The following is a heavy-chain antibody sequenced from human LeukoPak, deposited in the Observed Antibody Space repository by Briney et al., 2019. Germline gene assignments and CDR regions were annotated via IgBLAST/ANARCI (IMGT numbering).Heavy chain of an antibody. Sequence: GRSLRLSCAASGFTFSSYGMHWVRQAPGKGLEWVAVISYDGSNKYYADSVKGRFTISRDNSKNTLYLQMNSLRAEDTAVYYCARAGRAYCSGGSCYSLGYWGQGTLVTVSS. CDR3: ARAGRAYCSGGSCYSLGY. CDR1: GFTFSSYG. V-gene: IGHV3-30*03. J-gene: IGHJ4*02. CDR2: ISYDGSNK. D-gene: IGHD2-15*01.